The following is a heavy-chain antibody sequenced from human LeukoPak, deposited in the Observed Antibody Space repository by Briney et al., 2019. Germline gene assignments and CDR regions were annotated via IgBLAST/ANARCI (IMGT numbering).Heavy chain of an antibody. CDR3: AREIVAGLGVSFDI. D-gene: IGHD6-19*01. J-gene: IGHJ3*02. V-gene: IGHV4-61*02. CDR2: IYPLETT. CDR1: GDSVDSGAYY. Sequence: SETLSLTCTVSGDSVDSGAYYWSWLRQPAGKEPEWIGRIYPLETTNYNPSLKSRVAISVDTSKNQFSLKLSSVTAADTAVYYCAREIVAGLGVSFDIWGQGTMVTVSS.